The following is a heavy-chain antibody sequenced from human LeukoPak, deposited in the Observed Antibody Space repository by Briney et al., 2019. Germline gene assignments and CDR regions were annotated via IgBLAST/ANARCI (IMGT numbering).Heavy chain of an antibody. J-gene: IGHJ6*03. CDR3: ARILAVAGGLYSYYYMDV. V-gene: IGHV1-8*03. CDR1: GYTFTSYD. Sequence: ASVKVSCKASGYTFTSYDINWVRQATGQGLEWMGWMNPNSGNTGYAQKFQGRVTITRNTSISTAYMELSSLRSGDTAVYYCARILAVAGGLYSYYYMDVWGKGTTVTVSS. CDR2: MNPNSGNT. D-gene: IGHD6-19*01.